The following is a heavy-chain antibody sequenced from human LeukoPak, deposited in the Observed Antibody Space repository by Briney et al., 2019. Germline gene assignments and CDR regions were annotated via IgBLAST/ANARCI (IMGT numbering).Heavy chain of an antibody. V-gene: IGHV3-7*01. Sequence: PGGSLRLSCAASGFTFSSYWMSWVRQAPGKGLEWVANIKQDGSEKYYVDSVKGRFTISRDNAKNSLYLQMNSLRAEDTAVYYCARTAVAITLYYFDYWGQGTLVTVSS. CDR2: IKQDGSEK. CDR1: GFTFSSYW. J-gene: IGHJ4*02. CDR3: ARTAVAITLYYFDY. D-gene: IGHD6-19*01.